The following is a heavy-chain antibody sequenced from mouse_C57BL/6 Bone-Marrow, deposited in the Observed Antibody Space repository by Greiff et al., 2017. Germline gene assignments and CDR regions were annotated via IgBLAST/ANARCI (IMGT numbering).Heavy chain of an antibody. CDR1: GFTFSDYY. V-gene: IGHV5-16*01. J-gene: IGHJ1*03. CDR2: INYDGSST. Sequence: EVQLVESEGGLVQPGSSMKLSCTASGFTFSDYYMAWVRQVPEKGLEWVANINYDGSSTYYLDSLKSRFIISRDNAKNILYLQMSSLKSEDTATYYCARDQGWLPGYFDVWGTGTTVTVSS. CDR3: ARDQGWLPGYFDV. D-gene: IGHD2-3*01.